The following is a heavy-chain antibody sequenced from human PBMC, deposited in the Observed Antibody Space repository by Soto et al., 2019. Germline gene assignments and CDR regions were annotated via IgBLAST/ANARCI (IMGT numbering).Heavy chain of an antibody. Sequence: EVQLVESGGGLVQPGGSLKLSCAASGFAFSVSAMHWVRQASGKGLEWVGRIRSKHNNFATEYAASVKGRFTISRDDSMNMAYLQMNSLKTEDTAVYYCTRFSATESWFVDFWGRGTLVTVSS. J-gene: IGHJ2*01. CDR1: GFAFSVSA. V-gene: IGHV3-73*02. D-gene: IGHD2-21*02. CDR3: TRFSATESWFVDF. CDR2: IRSKHNNFAT.